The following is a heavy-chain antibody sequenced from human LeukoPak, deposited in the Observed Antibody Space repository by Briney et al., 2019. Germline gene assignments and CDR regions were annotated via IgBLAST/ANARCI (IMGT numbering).Heavy chain of an antibody. J-gene: IGHJ4*02. CDR2: IIPIFGTA. D-gene: IGHD5-12*01. CDR1: GGTFSSYA. Sequence: SVNVSCKASGGTFSSYAISWVRQAPGQGLEWMGGIIPIFGTANYAQKFQGRITITADKSTSTAYMELSSLRSEDTAVYYCASCGDIVATACDYWGQGTLVTVSS. V-gene: IGHV1-69*06. CDR3: ASCGDIVATACDY.